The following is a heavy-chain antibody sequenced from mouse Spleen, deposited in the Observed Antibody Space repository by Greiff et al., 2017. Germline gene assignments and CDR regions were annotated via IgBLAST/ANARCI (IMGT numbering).Heavy chain of an antibody. D-gene: IGHD4-1*01. Sequence: QVQLQQSGAELVKPGASVKMSCKASGYTFTSYGITWVKQRPGQGLEWIGDIYPGSGSTNYNEKFKSKATLTVDTSSSTAYMQLSSLTSEDSAVYYCASGDTNCAFDVWGTGTTVTGSS. J-gene: IGHJ1*03. V-gene: IGHV1-55*01. CDR2: IYPGSGST. CDR1: GYTFTSYG. CDR3: ASGDTNCAFDV.